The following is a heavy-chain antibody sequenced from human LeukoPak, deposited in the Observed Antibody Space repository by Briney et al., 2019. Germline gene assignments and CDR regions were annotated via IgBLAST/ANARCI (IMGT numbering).Heavy chain of an antibody. D-gene: IGHD3-10*01. CDR1: GGSISSYY. V-gene: IGHV4-59*01. J-gene: IGHJ3*02. CDR2: IYYSGST. CDR3: ARLKAGSDAFDI. Sequence: SETLSLTCTVSGGSISSYYWSWIRQPPGKGLEWIGYIYYSGSTNYNPSLKSRVTISVDTSKNQSSLKLSSVTAADTAVYYCARLKAGSDAFDIWGQGTMVTVSS.